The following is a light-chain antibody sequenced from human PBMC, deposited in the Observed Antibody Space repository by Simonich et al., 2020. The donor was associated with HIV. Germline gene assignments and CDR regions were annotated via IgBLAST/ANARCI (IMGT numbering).Light chain of an antibody. J-gene: IGLJ3*02. V-gene: IGLV2-23*01. CDR2: EGN. CDR1: SSAVGGYKY. Sequence: QSALTQPASVSGSPGQSITIFCTGTSSAVGGYKYVSWYQQFPGKAPKLMIYEGNKRPSGVSNRFSGSKSGNTASLTISGLQAEDEADYYCCSYAGSSTLVFGGGTKLTVL. CDR3: CSYAGSSTLV.